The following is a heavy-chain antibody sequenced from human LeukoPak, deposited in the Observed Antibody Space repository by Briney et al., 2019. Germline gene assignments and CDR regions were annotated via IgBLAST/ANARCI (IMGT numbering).Heavy chain of an antibody. CDR3: ARSHPVTDYYDSSGYSGDAFDI. V-gene: IGHV1-69*13. Sequence: SEKVSCKASGGTFSSYAISWVRQAPGQGLEWMGGIIPIFGTANYAQKFQGRVTITADESTSTAYMELSSLRSEDTAVYYCARSHPVTDYYDSSGYSGDAFDIWGQGTMVTVSS. CDR1: GGTFSSYA. J-gene: IGHJ3*02. D-gene: IGHD3-22*01. CDR2: IIPIFGTA.